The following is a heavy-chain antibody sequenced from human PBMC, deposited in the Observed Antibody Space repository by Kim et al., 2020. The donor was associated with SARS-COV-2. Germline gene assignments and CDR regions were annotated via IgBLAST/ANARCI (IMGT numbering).Heavy chain of an antibody. V-gene: IGHV1-69*13. CDR3: ARDLISLRAAFDI. D-gene: IGHD4-17*01. CDR2: IIPIFGTA. Sequence: SVKVSCKASGGTFSSYAISWVRQAPGQGLEWMGGIIPIFGTANYAQKFQGRVTITADESTSTAYIELSSLRSEDTAVYYCARDLISLRAAFDIWGQGTMVTVSS. J-gene: IGHJ3*02. CDR1: GGTFSSYA.